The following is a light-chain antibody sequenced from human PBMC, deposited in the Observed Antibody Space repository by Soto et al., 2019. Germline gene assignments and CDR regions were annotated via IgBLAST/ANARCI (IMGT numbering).Light chain of an antibody. Sequence: EIVLTQSPGTLSLSPGEGATLSCRASQSVPTNYLGWYKQKTGQAPRLLIYDVSNSATDVPDRFSGSGSETDFTLTISRLEPEDFAVYYCQQYDTAPLTFRGGTKLEIK. J-gene: IGKJ4*01. CDR3: QQYDTAPLT. V-gene: IGKV3-20*01. CDR2: DVS. CDR1: QSVPTNY.